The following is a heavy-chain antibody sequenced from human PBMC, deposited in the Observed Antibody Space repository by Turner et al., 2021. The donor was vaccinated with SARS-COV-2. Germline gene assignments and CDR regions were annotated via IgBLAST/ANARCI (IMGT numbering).Heavy chain of an antibody. V-gene: IGHV3-53*01. Sequence: EVQLVESGGGLVQPGGSLRFSCAASGLTVSSNYMSWVRQAPGKGLEWVSVIYSGGSTYYADSVKGRFTISRDNSKNTLYLQMNSLRAEDTAVYYCARDLYYYGMDVWGQGTTVTVSS. CDR1: GLTVSSNY. CDR3: ARDLYYYGMDV. CDR2: IYSGGST. J-gene: IGHJ6*02.